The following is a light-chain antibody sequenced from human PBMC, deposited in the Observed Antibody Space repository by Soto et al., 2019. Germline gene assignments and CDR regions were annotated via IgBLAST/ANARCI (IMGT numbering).Light chain of an antibody. J-gene: IGKJ4*01. Sequence: EIVMTQSPATLSVSPGEGATLSCKASQNVYNNLDWYQQRPGQPPRLLIYDASTRATGISARFSGSGYGTEFTLTISSLQSQDFAVYFCQQCRNWPRTFGGATKVAIK. V-gene: IGKV3-15*01. CDR2: DAS. CDR1: QNVYNN. CDR3: QQCRNWPRT.